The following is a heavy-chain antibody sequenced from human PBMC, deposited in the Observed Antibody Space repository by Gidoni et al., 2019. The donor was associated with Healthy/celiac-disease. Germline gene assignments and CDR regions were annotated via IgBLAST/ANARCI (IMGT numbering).Heavy chain of an antibody. J-gene: IGHJ4*02. CDR2: TKQDGSEK. V-gene: IGHV3-7*03. Sequence: EVRLVESGGGLVQPGGSRRLSCAASGFTCSSYWMSWVRQAPGKGLEWVANTKQDGSEKYYVDSVKGRFTISRDNAKNSLYLQMNSLRAEDTAVYYCARVDYYGSGSYYLDYWGQGPLVTVSS. CDR3: ARVDYYGSGSYYLDY. CDR1: GFTCSSYW. D-gene: IGHD3-10*01.